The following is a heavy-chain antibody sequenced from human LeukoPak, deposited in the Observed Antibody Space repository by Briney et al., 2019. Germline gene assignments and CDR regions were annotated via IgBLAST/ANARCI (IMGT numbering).Heavy chain of an antibody. D-gene: IGHD3-22*01. V-gene: IGHV4-59*08. CDR3: ARHSYYYDSSGYSKSGGLGFDY. CDR2: IYHSRST. CDR1: GGSITTYY. Sequence: PSETLSLTCTVSGGSITTYYWSWIRQPPGKGLEWIGYIYHSRSTNYNPSLKSRVTTSVDASKNQISLKLSSVTAADTAVYYCARHSYYYDSSGYSKSGGLGFDYWGQGTLVTVSS. J-gene: IGHJ4*02.